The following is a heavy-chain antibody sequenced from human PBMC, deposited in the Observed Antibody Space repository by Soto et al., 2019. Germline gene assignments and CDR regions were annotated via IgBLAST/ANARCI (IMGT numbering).Heavy chain of an antibody. CDR3: AKDWRGYYYYYYMDV. V-gene: IGHV3-30*18. J-gene: IGHJ6*03. CDR1: GFTFSSYG. Sequence: GGSLRLSCAASGFTFSSYGMHWVRQAPGKGLEWVAVISYDGSNKYYADSVKGRFTISRDNSKNTLYLQMNSLRAEDTAVYYCAKDWRGYYYYYYMDVWGKGTTVTVSS. CDR2: ISYDGSNK.